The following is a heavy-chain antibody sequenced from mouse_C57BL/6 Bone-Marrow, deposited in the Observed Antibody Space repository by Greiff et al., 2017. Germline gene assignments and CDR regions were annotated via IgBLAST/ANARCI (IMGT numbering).Heavy chain of an antibody. D-gene: IGHD1-1*01. V-gene: IGHV2-3*01. CDR1: GFSLTSYG. J-gene: IGHJ2*01. CDR3: SERYGDDYVDY. CDR2: IWGDGST. Sequence: VMLVESGPGLVAPSQSLSITCTASGFSLTSYGVSWVRQPPGKGLEWLGVIWGDGSTNYHSALISRLSTSKDNSKSQAFLKLNSLQTDDAATYYCSERYGDDYVDYWGQGTTLTVSS.